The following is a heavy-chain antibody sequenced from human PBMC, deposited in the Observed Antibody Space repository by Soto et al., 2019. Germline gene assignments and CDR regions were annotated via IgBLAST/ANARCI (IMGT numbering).Heavy chain of an antibody. D-gene: IGHD3-10*01. V-gene: IGHV3-21*01. CDR3: ARSSLWFGEMNAFDI. CDR1: GFTFSSYS. CDR2: ISSGSSYI. J-gene: IGHJ3*02. Sequence: EVQLVESGGGLVKPGGSLRLSCAASGFTFSSYSMNWVRQAPGKGLEWVSSISSGSSYIYYADSVKGRFTISRDNAKNSLYLQMNSLRAEDTAVYYCARSSLWFGEMNAFDIWGQGTMVTVSS.